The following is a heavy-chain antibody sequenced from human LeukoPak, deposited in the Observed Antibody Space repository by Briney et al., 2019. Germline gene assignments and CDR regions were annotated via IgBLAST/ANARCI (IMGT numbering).Heavy chain of an antibody. V-gene: IGHV4-61*02. CDR3: ARPQARFAGYFDL. Sequence: SETLSLTCTVSGGSISSGSYYWSWIRQPAGKGLEWIGRIYTSGSTNYNPSLKSRVTISVDTSKNQFSLKLSSVTAADTAVYYCARPQARFAGYFDLWGRGTLVTVSS. CDR1: GGSISSGSYY. J-gene: IGHJ2*01. CDR2: IYTSGST. D-gene: IGHD3-10*01.